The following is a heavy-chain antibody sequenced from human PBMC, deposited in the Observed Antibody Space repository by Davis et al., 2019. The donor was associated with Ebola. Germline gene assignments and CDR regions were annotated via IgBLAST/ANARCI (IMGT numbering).Heavy chain of an antibody. J-gene: IGHJ4*02. Sequence: GGSLRLSCAASGFTVSSYWMSWVRQAPGKGLEWVANIKQDGSDKYYVDSVKGRFTISRDNAKNSLYLQMNSLRAEDTAVYYCARVVTMIVVTWGQGTLVTVSS. CDR3: ARVVTMIVVT. V-gene: IGHV3-7*01. CDR2: IKQDGSDK. D-gene: IGHD3-22*01. CDR1: GFTVSSYW.